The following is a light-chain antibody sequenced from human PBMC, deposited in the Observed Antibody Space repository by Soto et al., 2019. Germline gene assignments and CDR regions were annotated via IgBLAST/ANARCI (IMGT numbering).Light chain of an antibody. CDR1: QSISSW. J-gene: IGKJ1*01. CDR3: QQDNSYSPR. CDR2: KAS. Sequence: DIQMTQSPSTLSASVGDRVTITCRASQSISSWLAWYQQKPGKAPKLLIYKASSLESGVPARFSGSGSGTEFTLTISSLQPDDFATYYCQQDNSYSPRFGQGTKVEIK. V-gene: IGKV1-5*03.